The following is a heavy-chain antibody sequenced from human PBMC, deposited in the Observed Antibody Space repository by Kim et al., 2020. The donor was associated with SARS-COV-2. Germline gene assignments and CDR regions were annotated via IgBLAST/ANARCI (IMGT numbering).Heavy chain of an antibody. CDR3: TTDGAQVAAAGINY. J-gene: IGHJ4*02. CDR1: GFTFSNAW. D-gene: IGHD6-13*01. Sequence: GGSLRLSCAASGFTFSNAWMSWVRQAPGKGLEWVGRIKSKTDGGTTDYAAPVKGRFTISRDDSKNTLYLQMNSLKTEDTAVYYCTTDGAQVAAAGINYWGQGTLVTVSS. V-gene: IGHV3-15*01. CDR2: IKSKTDGGTT.